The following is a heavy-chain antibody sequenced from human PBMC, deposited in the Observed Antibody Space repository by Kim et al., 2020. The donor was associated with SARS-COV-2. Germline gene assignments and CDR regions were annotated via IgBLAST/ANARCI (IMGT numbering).Heavy chain of an antibody. J-gene: IGHJ2*01. Sequence: GRFTISRDNAKNSLYLQMNSLRAEDTAVYYCARVGPDSSSWYYLRYFDLWGRGTLVTVAS. CDR3: ARVGPDSSSWYYLRYFDL. V-gene: IGHV3-11*05. D-gene: IGHD6-13*01.